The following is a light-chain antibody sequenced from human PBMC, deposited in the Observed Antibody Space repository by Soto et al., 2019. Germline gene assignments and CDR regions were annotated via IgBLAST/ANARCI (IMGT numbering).Light chain of an antibody. Sequence: EIVLTQSPGTLSLSPGDRATLSCRASQSVSSSYLAWYQQKPGQAPRLLIYGASTRATGIPDRFSGDGSVTHFTLTISRLEPEDFALYYCQHYHSGHRIAFGQGTRLEI. CDR1: QSVSSSY. CDR3: QHYHSGHRIA. J-gene: IGKJ5*01. V-gene: IGKV3-20*01. CDR2: GAS.